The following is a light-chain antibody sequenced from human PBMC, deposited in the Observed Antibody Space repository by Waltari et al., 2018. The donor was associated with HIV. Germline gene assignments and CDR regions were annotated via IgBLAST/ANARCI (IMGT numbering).Light chain of an antibody. J-gene: IGKJ1*01. CDR1: HSVAKNY. CDR3: QQYAHSPQT. CDR2: GAS. Sequence: EVVLTQSPGTLSLSPGERATLSCRASHSVAKNYVAVHQQRPGQAPRVLISGASIRTTGTPDRFSGSGSGTDFTLTISRLEPEDFAVYYCQQYAHSPQTFGQGTKVEIK. V-gene: IGKV3-20*01.